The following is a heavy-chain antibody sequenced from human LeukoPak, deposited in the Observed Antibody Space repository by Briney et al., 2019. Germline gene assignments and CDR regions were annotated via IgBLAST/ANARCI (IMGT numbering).Heavy chain of an antibody. Sequence: SETLSLTCAVSGGSISSSNWWSWVRQPPGKGLEWIREIYHSGSTNYNPSLKSRVTISVDKSQNQFSLKLSSVTAADTAVYYCASGSSGYYFDYWGQGTLVTVSS. J-gene: IGHJ4*02. CDR2: IYHSGST. CDR1: GGSISSSNW. V-gene: IGHV4-4*02. D-gene: IGHD3-22*01. CDR3: ASGSSGYYFDY.